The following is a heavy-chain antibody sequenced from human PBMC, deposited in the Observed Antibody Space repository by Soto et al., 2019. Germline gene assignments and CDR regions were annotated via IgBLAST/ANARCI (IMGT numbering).Heavy chain of an antibody. CDR3: AIDVRARELSDV. Sequence: QVQLVQSGTEVKKPGSSAKVSCKASGGTFSNYVISWVRQAPGQGLEWMGGIIPLFGTTDYAKKFQGRIAITADESTTTVYMDLSSLRFEDTAVYFCAIDVRARELSDVWGQGTTVIVSS. CDR1: GGTFSNYV. CDR2: IIPLFGTT. V-gene: IGHV1-69*01. D-gene: IGHD3-10*01. J-gene: IGHJ6*02.